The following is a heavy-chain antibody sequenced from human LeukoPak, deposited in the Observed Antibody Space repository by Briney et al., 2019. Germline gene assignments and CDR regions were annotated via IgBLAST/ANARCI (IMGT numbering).Heavy chain of an antibody. CDR3: ARQISDYYYYYMDV. D-gene: IGHD2/OR15-2a*01. CDR2: IYDSGNE. J-gene: IGHJ6*03. CDR1: GGSFSGYY. V-gene: IGHV4-34*01. Sequence: SETLSLTCAVYGGSFSGYYWSWIRQPPGKGLEWIGSIYDSGNEFYNPSLKSRVTISADTSKNQFSLELNSVTAADTAMYYCARQISDYYYYYMDVWGEGITVTVSS.